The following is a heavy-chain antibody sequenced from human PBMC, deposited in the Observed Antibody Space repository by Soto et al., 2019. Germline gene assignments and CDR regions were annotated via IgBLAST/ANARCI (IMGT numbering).Heavy chain of an antibody. V-gene: IGHV3-9*01. CDR2: ISWNSGSI. Sequence: EVQLVESGGGLVQPGRSLRLSCAASGFTFDDYAMHWVRQAPGKGLEWVSGISWNSGSIGYADSVKGRFTISRDNAKNYLYLQMNSLRAEDTALYYCAKDMKVSPKDIVVVPNDAFDIWGQGTMVTVSS. D-gene: IGHD2-2*01. CDR1: GFTFDDYA. CDR3: AKDMKVSPKDIVVVPNDAFDI. J-gene: IGHJ3*02.